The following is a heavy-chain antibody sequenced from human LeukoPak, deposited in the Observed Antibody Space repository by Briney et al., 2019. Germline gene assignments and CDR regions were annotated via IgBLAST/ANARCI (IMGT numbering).Heavy chain of an antibody. Sequence: PGGSLRLSCAASGFTVSSNYMSWVRQAPGKGLEWVSAISGSGGSTYYADSVKGRFTISRDNSKNTLYLQMNSLRAEDTAVYYCAKVIAAAGTGDYWGQGTLVTVSS. CDR2: ISGSGGST. D-gene: IGHD6-13*01. V-gene: IGHV3-23*01. CDR3: AKVIAAAGTGDY. J-gene: IGHJ4*02. CDR1: GFTVSSNY.